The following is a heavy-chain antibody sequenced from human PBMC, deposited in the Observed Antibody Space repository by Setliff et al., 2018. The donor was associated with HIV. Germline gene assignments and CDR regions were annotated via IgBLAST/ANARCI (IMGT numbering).Heavy chain of an antibody. D-gene: IGHD3-22*01. CDR3: ARSNYDSSFDY. Sequence: SETLSLTCAVYGGSFSGYYWSWIPQPPEKGLEWIGEINHSGSTNYNPSLKSRVNISVDTSKNQFSLKLTSVTAADTAVYYCARSNYDSSFDYWGQGTLVTVSS. CDR1: GGSFSGYY. J-gene: IGHJ4*02. V-gene: IGHV4-34*01. CDR2: INHSGST.